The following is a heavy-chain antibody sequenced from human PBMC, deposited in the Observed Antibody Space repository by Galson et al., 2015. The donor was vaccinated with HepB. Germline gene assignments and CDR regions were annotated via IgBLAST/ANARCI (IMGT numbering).Heavy chain of an antibody. V-gene: IGHV4-59*01. CDR1: GGSISSYY. CDR3: ARGYRYNWNDGSFDP. D-gene: IGHD1-20*01. J-gene: IGHJ5*02. Sequence: SETLSLTCTVSGGSISSYYWSWIRQPPGKGLEWIGYIYYSGSTNYNPSLKSRVTISVDTSKNQFSLKLSSVTAADTAVYYCARGYRYNWNDGSFDPWGQGTLVTVSS. CDR2: IYYSGST.